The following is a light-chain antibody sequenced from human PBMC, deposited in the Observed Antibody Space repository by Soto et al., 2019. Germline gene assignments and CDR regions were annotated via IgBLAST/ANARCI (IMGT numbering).Light chain of an antibody. Sequence: QSALTQPASVSGSPGQSITISCTGTSSDVGGYNYVSWYQQHPGKAPKLMIYDVSNRPSGVSNRFSGSKSGNTASLTISGLQAEDEAHYYRSSYTSSSLYVFGTGTKLTVL. CDR2: DVS. CDR1: SSDVGGYNY. J-gene: IGLJ1*01. V-gene: IGLV2-14*01. CDR3: SSYTSSSLYV.